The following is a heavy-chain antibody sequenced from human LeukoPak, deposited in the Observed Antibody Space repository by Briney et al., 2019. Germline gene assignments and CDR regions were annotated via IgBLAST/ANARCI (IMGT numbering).Heavy chain of an antibody. Sequence: GASVKVSCKASGYTFTGYYMHWVRQAPGQGLEWMGWISAYNGNTNYAQKLQGRVTMTTDTSTSTAYMELRSLRSDDTAVYYCARGGGGYYDILTGYYRPSIDFDYWGQGTLVTVSS. J-gene: IGHJ4*02. CDR2: ISAYNGNT. CDR3: ARGGGGYYDILTGYYRPSIDFDY. D-gene: IGHD3-9*01. CDR1: GYTFTGYY. V-gene: IGHV1-18*04.